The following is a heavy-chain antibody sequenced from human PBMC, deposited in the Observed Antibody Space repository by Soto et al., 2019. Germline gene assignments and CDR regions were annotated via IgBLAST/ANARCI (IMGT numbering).Heavy chain of an antibody. D-gene: IGHD3-22*01. J-gene: IGHJ6*02. Sequence: ASVKVSCKASGYTFTSYYMHWVRQAPGQGLEWMGIINPSGGSTSYAQKFQGTVTMTRDTSTSTVYMELSSLRSEDTAVYYCAREVSSSGYYYYYYGMDVWGQGTTVTVSS. CDR3: AREVSSSGYYYYYYGMDV. CDR1: GYTFTSYY. CDR2: INPSGGST. V-gene: IGHV1-46*01.